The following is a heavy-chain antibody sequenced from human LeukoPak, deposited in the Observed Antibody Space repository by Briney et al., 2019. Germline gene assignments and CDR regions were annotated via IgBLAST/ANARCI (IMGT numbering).Heavy chain of an antibody. CDR2: ISSSGSTI. V-gene: IGHV3-48*03. CDR3: AREGQQQLVRIYYFDY. J-gene: IGHJ4*02. CDR1: GFTFSSYE. D-gene: IGHD6-13*01. Sequence: PGGSLRLSCAASGFTFSSYEMNWVRQAPGKGLEWVSYISSSGSTIYYADSVKGRFTISRDNAKNSLYLQMNSLRAEDTAVYYCAREGQQQLVRIYYFDYWGQGTLVTVSS.